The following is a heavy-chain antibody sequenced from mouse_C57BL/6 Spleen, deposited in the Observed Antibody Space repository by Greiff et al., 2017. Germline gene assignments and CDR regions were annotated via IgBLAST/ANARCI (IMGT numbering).Heavy chain of an antibody. Sequence: QVQLQQSGPELVKPGASVKISCKASGYAFSSSWMNWVKQRPGKGLEWIGRIYPGDGDTNYNGKFKAKATLTADKSSSTAYMQLSSLTSEDSAVYFCARDYGSSYVDYWGQGTTLTVSS. V-gene: IGHV1-82*01. CDR1: GYAFSSSW. CDR2: IYPGDGDT. D-gene: IGHD1-1*01. J-gene: IGHJ2*01. CDR3: ARDYGSSYVDY.